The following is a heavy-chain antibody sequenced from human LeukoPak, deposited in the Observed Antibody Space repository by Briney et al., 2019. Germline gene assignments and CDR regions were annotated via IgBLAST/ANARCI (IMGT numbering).Heavy chain of an antibody. D-gene: IGHD5-18*01. J-gene: IGHJ4*02. V-gene: IGHV3-66*01. CDR2: IYSGGST. Sequence: GGSLRLSCAASGFTVSSNYMSWVRQAPGKGLEWVSVIYSGGSTYYADSVKGRFTISRDNSKNTLYLQMNSLRAEDTAVYYCARIKGIQLYDYWGQGTLVTVSS. CDR3: ARIKGIQLYDY. CDR1: GFTVSSNY.